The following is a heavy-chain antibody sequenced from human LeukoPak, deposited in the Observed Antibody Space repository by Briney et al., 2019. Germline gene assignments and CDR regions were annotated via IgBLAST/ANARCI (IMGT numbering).Heavy chain of an antibody. Sequence: GGSLRLSCAASGFTFTSYAMGRVRQPPGEGLEWVSTISSSGESTYYAYSVKGRFTISRDNSKNTLYLQMSSLRAEDTAVYYCAKGGSSWSRFDYWGQGTLVTVSS. CDR2: ISSSGEST. V-gene: IGHV3-23*01. D-gene: IGHD6-13*01. CDR1: GFTFTSYA. J-gene: IGHJ4*02. CDR3: AKGGSSWSRFDY.